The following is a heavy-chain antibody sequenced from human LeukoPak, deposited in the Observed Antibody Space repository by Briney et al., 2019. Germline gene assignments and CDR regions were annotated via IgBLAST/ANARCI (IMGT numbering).Heavy chain of an antibody. CDR2: IYYSGST. CDR1: GDSTSSDRYY. Sequence: PSETLSLTCTVSGDSTSSDRYYGGWVRQPPGKGLEWIGNIYYSGSTNYNPSLKSRVTISVDTSKNQFSLKLSSVTAADTAVYYCARLDYYDSSGYGVRKAPNFDYWGQGTLVTVSS. CDR3: ARLDYYDSSGYGVRKAPNFDY. D-gene: IGHD3-22*01. V-gene: IGHV4-39*07. J-gene: IGHJ4*02.